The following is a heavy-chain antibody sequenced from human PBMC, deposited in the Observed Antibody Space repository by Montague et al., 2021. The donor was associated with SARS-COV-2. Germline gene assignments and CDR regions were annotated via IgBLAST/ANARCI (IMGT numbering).Heavy chain of an antibody. D-gene: IGHD3-10*01. CDR1: GGSLSGYY. CDR2: INHSANT. V-gene: IGHV4-34*01. CDR3: ASGIYPSGSYYNRYYYGLNI. Sequence: SETLSLTCAVHGGSLSGYYWSWIRQPPEKGLEWIGEINHSANTKYNPSLKSPVTISIDTSKNRFSLKMTSVTAADTATYYCASGIYPSGSYYNRYYYGLNIWGPGTKVIVSS. J-gene: IGHJ6*02.